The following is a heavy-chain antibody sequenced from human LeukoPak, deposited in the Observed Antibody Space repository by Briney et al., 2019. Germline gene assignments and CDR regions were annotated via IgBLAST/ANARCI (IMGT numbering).Heavy chain of an antibody. CDR3: ARDQGGIVGATTSAFDI. D-gene: IGHD1-26*01. CDR2: INPSGGST. J-gene: IGHJ3*02. Sequence: GASVKVSCKASGYTFTSYYMHWVRQAPGQGLEWMGIINPSGGSTSYAQKFQGRVTMTRDTSTSTVYMELSSLRSEDTAVYYCARDQGGIVGATTSAFDIWGQGTMVTVSS. CDR1: GYTFTSYY. V-gene: IGHV1-46*01.